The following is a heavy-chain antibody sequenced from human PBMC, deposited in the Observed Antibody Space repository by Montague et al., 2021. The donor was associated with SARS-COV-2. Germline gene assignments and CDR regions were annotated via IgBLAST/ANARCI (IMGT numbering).Heavy chain of an antibody. V-gene: IGHV4-59*01. J-gene: IGHJ2*01. Sequence: SETLSLTCTVSGGSISSYYWNWIRQSPGKGLEWIGYIYYSGSTKYNPSLKSRVTISVDTSKSQMSLRLNSVTAADTAVYYCAGDSGRFWLFDLWGRGALVTVSS. CDR1: GGSISSYY. D-gene: IGHD6-19*01. CDR3: AGDSGRFWLFDL. CDR2: IYYSGST.